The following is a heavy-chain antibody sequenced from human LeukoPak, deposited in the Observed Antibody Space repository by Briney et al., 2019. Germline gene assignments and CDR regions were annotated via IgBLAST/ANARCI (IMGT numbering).Heavy chain of an antibody. CDR2: ITSSSYI. CDR1: GFTFSIHS. V-gene: IGHV3-21*01. J-gene: IGHJ4*02. D-gene: IGHD4-17*01. CDR3: ARDLAYGDGRY. Sequence: PGGSLRLSCAASGFTFSIHSMNWVRQAPRKGLEWVSSITSSSYIYYADSVKGRFTISRDDAKNSLYLQMDSLRAEDTAVYYCARDLAYGDGRYWGQGTLVTVSS.